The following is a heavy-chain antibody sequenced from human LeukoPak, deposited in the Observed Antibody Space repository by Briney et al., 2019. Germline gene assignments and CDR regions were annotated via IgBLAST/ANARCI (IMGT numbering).Heavy chain of an antibody. CDR1: GFTFSSYW. Sequence: GGSLRLSCAASGFTFSSYWMSWVRQAPGKGLEWVAVISYDGSNKYYADSVKGRFTISRDNSKNTLYLQMNSLRAEDTAVYYCAKAGVVATIVAVDYWGQGTLVTVSS. D-gene: IGHD5-12*01. CDR3: AKAGVVATIVAVDY. J-gene: IGHJ4*02. CDR2: ISYDGSNK. V-gene: IGHV3-30*18.